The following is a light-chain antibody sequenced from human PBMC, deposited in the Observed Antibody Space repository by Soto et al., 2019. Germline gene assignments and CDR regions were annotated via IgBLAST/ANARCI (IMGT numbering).Light chain of an antibody. CDR3: ISYTRSTSYV. CDR1: SSDVGGYNY. CDR2: KVS. J-gene: IGLJ1*01. V-gene: IGLV2-14*01. Sequence: QSALTQPASVSGSPGQSISISCTGTSSDVGGYNYVSWYQQHPGKAPKLIIYKVSNRPSGVSNRFSGSKSGNTASLTISGLQSEDEADYYCISYTRSTSYVLGTGTKLTVL.